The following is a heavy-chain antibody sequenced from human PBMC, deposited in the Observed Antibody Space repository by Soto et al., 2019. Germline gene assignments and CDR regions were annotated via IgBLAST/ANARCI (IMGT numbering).Heavy chain of an antibody. J-gene: IGHJ6*02. CDR2: ISGRNTFT. CDR3: ASNGGVIIPGAIGGGYGMDV. Sequence: QVQLVESGGGLVKPGGSLRLSCAASGFNFSDYYMSWIRQAPGKGLEWISYISGRNTFTQYADSVKGRFTISRDNAKTSLYLQLNSLTGEDPPVYYCASNGGVIIPGAIGGGYGMDVWGPGTTVTVSS. CDR1: GFNFSDYY. D-gene: IGHD2-2*02. V-gene: IGHV3-11*06.